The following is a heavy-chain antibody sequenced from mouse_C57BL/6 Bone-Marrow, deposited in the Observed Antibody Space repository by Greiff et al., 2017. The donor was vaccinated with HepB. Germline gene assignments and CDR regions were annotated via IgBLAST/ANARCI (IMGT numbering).Heavy chain of an antibody. Sequence: VKLKESGPGLVAPSQSLSITCTVSGFSLTSYGVHWVRQPPGKGLEWLVVIWSDGSTTYNSALKSRLGISKDNSKSQVFLKMNSLQTDDTAMYYCARHGAPLGRGAMDYWGPGTSVTVSS. CDR2: IWSDGST. CDR3: ARHGAPLGRGAMDY. CDR1: GFSLTSYG. J-gene: IGHJ4*01. V-gene: IGHV2-6-1*01. D-gene: IGHD4-1*01.